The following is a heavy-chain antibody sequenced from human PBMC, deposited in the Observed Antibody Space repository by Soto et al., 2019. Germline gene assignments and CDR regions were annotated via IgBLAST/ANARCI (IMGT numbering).Heavy chain of an antibody. J-gene: IGHJ6*03. V-gene: IGHV3-66*01. CDR1: GYTVRNNY. CDR3: ARDPPVGGDYYCMDV. D-gene: IGHD3-16*01. CDR2: IYSGGAT. Sequence: PGGSLRLSCAASGYTVRNNYMSWVRQAPGKGLEWVSVIYSGGATYYADSVKGRFTISRDNSKNTLYLQMNSLRVEDTALYYCARDPPVGGDYYCMDVWGKGTTVTVSS.